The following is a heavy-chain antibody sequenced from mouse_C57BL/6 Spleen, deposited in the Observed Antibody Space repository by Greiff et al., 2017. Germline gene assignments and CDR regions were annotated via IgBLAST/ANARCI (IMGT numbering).Heavy chain of an antibody. CDR1: GYAFTNYL. J-gene: IGHJ4*01. CDR3: ARSSNPYAMDY. D-gene: IGHD2-5*01. CDR2: INPGSGGT. Sequence: VQLQQSGAELVRPGTSVKVSCKASGYAFTNYLIEWVKQRPGQGLEWIGVINPGSGGTNYNEKFKGKATLTADKASSTAYMQLSSLTSEDSAVYFCARSSNPYAMDYWGQGTPVTVSS. V-gene: IGHV1-54*01.